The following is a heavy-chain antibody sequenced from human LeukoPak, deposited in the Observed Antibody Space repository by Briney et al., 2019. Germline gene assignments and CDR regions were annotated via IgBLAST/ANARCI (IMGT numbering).Heavy chain of an antibody. V-gene: IGHV3-21*01. CDR2: ISSSSSYI. D-gene: IGHD4-11*01. J-gene: IGHJ4*02. CDR3: ARDPYSGLFDY. CDR1: GDSFSSYG. Sequence: GGSLRLSCAASGDSFSSYGINWVRQAPGKGLECVSSISSSSSYIYYADSVKGRFTISRDNAKNSLYLQKNSLRAEDTAVYYCARDPYSGLFDYWGQGTLVTVSS.